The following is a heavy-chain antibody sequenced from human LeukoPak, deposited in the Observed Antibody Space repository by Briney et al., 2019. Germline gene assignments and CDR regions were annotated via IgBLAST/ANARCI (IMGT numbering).Heavy chain of an antibody. CDR2: ISWNSGSI. V-gene: IGHV3-9*01. CDR1: GFTFDDYA. D-gene: IGHD3-22*01. CDR3: ARGVSGYQGGWFDP. J-gene: IGHJ5*02. Sequence: GRSLRLSCAASGFTFDDYAMHWVRQAPGKGLEWVSGISWNSGSIVYADSVKGRFTISRDNAKNSLYLQMNSLRAEDTALYYCARGVSGYQGGWFDPWGQGTLVTVSS.